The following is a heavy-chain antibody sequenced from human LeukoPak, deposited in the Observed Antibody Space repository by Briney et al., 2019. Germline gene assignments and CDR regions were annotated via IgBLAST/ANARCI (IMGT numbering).Heavy chain of an antibody. CDR3: ARDRDTRSYYILY. V-gene: IGHV3-30*02. J-gene: IGHJ4*02. Sequence: GGSLRLSCAASGFSFSSYGIHWVRQAPGKGLEWVAFINYNGNNKYYADSVKGRFTISRDNSKNTVCLEMNSLRDGDTAVYYCARDRDTRSYYILYWGQGTLVTVSS. CDR2: INYNGNNK. D-gene: IGHD3-10*01. CDR1: GFSFSSYG.